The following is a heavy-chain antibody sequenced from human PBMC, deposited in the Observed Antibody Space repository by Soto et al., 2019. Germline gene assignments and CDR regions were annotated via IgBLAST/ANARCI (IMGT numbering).Heavy chain of an antibody. CDR1: GFTFTSSA. J-gene: IGHJ6*02. V-gene: IGHV1-58*01. CDR3: AAHEPTTVAPPVYYGMDV. Sequence: SVKVSCKASGFTFTSSAVQWVRQPRGQRLEWIGWIVVGSGNTNYAQKFQERVTITRDMSTSTAYMELSSLRSEDTAVYYCAAHEPTTVAPPVYYGMDVGGQ. CDR2: IVVGSGNT. D-gene: IGHD5-12*01.